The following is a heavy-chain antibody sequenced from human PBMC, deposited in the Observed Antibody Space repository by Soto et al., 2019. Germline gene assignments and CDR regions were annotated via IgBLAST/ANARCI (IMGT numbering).Heavy chain of an antibody. CDR1: GYSFTTYW. J-gene: IGHJ5*02. Sequence: GASLKISCQGSGYSFTTYWITWVRQMPGQGLEWMGRIDPSDSYVTYNPSFQGHVTISADKSISTAYLQWSSLKTSDSAMYYCARVRVDKAEGWFDPWGQGTLVTVSS. CDR2: IDPSDSYV. D-gene: IGHD5-12*01. V-gene: IGHV5-10-1*01. CDR3: ARVRVDKAEGWFDP.